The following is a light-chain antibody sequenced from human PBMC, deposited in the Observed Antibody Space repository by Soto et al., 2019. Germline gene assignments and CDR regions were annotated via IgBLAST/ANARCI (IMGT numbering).Light chain of an antibody. Sequence: DIQMTQSPSTLSASIGDRVNITCRASRTISSWLAWYQQKAGKAPKLLIYAASRLQSGVPSRFSVSGSGTDFTLSITSLQPDDFATYYCHHYYSYSWNFGQGTKVEI. V-gene: IGKV1-5*03. CDR2: AAS. J-gene: IGKJ1*01. CDR1: RTISSW. CDR3: HHYYSYSWN.